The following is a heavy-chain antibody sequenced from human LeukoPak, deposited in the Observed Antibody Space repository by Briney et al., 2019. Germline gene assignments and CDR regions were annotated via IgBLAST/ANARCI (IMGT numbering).Heavy chain of an antibody. CDR1: GFTFNTYN. D-gene: IGHD2-8*02. J-gene: IGHJ4*02. Sequence: GESLRLSCVASGFTFNTYNMNWVRQAPGKGLEWVSSITSSSSYIYYADSVKGRFTISRDNSKSTLSLQMNSLRAEDTAIYYCATYRQVLLPFESWGQGTLVTVSS. V-gene: IGHV3-21*04. CDR3: ATYRQVLLPFES. CDR2: ITSSSSYI.